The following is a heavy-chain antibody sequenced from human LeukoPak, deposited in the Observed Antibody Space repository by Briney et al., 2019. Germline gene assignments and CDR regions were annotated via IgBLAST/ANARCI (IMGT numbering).Heavy chain of an antibody. V-gene: IGHV1-2*06. J-gene: IGHJ4*02. CDR1: GYTFSRYY. CDR2: INPNNGGT. Sequence: ASVKVSCKASGYTFSRYYMHWVRQAPGQGLEWMGQINPNNGGTNYAQKFQGRVTMTRDTSISTAYMELSGLTSADTAVYYCARPYGGYEWCDYWGQGTLVTVS. D-gene: IGHD5-12*01. CDR3: ARPYGGYEWCDY.